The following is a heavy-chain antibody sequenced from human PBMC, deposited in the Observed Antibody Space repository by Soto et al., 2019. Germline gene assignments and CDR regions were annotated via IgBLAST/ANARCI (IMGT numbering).Heavy chain of an antibody. Sequence: SETLSLTCTVSGDSITSNSYFWAWIRQPPGKGLEWIGSIYYSGTTYYNPSLKSRVTISVGTSKNQFSLKLSSVTAADTAVYYCARFGYGDLDYWGQGTLVTVSS. V-gene: IGHV4-39*07. D-gene: IGHD4-17*01. CDR3: ARFGYGDLDY. J-gene: IGHJ4*02. CDR2: IYYSGTT. CDR1: GDSITSNSYF.